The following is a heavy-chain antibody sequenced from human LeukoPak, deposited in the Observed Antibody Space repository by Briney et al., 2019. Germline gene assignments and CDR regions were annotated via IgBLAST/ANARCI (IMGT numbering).Heavy chain of an antibody. CDR1: GFTFSSYT. CDR3: ARPINGSYYY. Sequence: GGSLRLSCVASGFTFSSYTMHWVRQAPGKGLEYVSAISSNGGSTYYANSVKGRFTISRDNSKNTLYLQMGSLRAEDMAVYYCARPINGSYYYWGQGTLVTVSS. V-gene: IGHV3-64*01. D-gene: IGHD1-26*01. CDR2: ISSNGGST. J-gene: IGHJ4*02.